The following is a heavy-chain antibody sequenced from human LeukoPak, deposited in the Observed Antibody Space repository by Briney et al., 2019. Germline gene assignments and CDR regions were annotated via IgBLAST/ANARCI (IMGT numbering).Heavy chain of an antibody. CDR2: IDYSGGST. J-gene: IGHJ4*02. V-gene: IGHV3-23*01. CDR3: ALAREGY. Sequence: GGSLRLSCTVSGFTLSSYEMSWIRQAPGKGLEWVSSIDYSGGSTYYADSVKGRFTISRDNSKNTLYLQMNSLRAEDTAVYYCALAREGYWGQGTLVTVSS. CDR1: GFTLSSYE.